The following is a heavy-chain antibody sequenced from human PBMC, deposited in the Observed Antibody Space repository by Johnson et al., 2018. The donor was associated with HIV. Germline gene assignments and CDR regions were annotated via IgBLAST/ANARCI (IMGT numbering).Heavy chain of an antibody. J-gene: IGHJ3*02. CDR3: ARGHNGAFDI. V-gene: IGHV3-7*01. CDR2: IKQDESEK. Sequence: VQLVESGGGLIQPGGSLRLSCAASGFTVSSNYMSWVRQAPGKGLDWVANIKQDESEKYYVDSVKGRFTISRDNAKNSLYLQMNNLRAEDTAVYYCARGHNGAFDIWGQGTMVSVSS. D-gene: IGHD2-8*01. CDR1: GFTVSSNY.